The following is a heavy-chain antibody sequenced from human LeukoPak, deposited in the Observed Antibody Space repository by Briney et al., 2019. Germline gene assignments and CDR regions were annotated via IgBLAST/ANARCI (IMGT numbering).Heavy chain of an antibody. J-gene: IGHJ4*02. CDR2: IYYSGST. CDR3: ARVVDTAMVIHFDY. Sequence: SETLSLTCTVSGGSISSYYWSWIRQPPGKGLEWIGYIYYSGSTNYNPSLKSRVTISVDTSKNQLSLKLSSVTAADTAVYYCARVVDTAMVIHFDYWGQGTLVTVSS. CDR1: GGSISSYY. V-gene: IGHV4-59*01. D-gene: IGHD5-18*01.